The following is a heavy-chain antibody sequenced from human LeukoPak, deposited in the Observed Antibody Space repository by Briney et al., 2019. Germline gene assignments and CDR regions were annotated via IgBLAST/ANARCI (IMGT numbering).Heavy chain of an antibody. V-gene: IGHV1-69*04. CDR1: GGTFNNYA. D-gene: IGHD6-6*01. J-gene: IGHJ4*02. CDR2: ITPILGIA. CDR3: ARAAEYSSSSVY. Sequence: ASVKVSCKASGGTFNNYAIYWVRQAPAQGLEWMGRITPILGIANYAQKFQGRVTITADKSTSTAYMELSSLRSEDTAVYYCARAAEYSSSSVYWGQGTLVTVSS.